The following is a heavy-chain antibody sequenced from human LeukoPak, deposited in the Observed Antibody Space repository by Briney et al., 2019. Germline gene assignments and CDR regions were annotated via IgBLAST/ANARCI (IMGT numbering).Heavy chain of an antibody. V-gene: IGHV3-30*02. Sequence: GGSLRLSCAASGFTLSSYGMHWVRQAPGKGLEWVAFIRYDGSNKYYADSVKGRFTISRDNSKNTLYLQMNSLRAEDTAVYYCAKEGYDSSFFDYWGQGTLVTVSS. J-gene: IGHJ4*02. D-gene: IGHD3-22*01. CDR1: GFTLSSYG. CDR2: IRYDGSNK. CDR3: AKEGYDSSFFDY.